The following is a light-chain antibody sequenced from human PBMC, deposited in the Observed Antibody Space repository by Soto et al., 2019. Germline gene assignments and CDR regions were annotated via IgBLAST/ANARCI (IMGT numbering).Light chain of an antibody. CDR3: QQYGGSPPIT. Sequence: EIVLTQSPGTLSLSPGERATLSCRASQSVSSSYLAWYQQKPCQAPRLLIYGASSRATGIPDRFSGSGSGTDFTLTISRLEPEDFAVYYCQQYGGSPPITFGQGTRLEI. CDR2: GAS. J-gene: IGKJ5*01. CDR1: QSVSSSY. V-gene: IGKV3-20*01.